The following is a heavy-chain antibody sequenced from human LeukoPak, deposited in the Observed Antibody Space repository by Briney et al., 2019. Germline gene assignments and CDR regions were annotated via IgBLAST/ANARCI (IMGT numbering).Heavy chain of an antibody. CDR1: GGSISSSSYY. Sequence: SETLSLTCTVSGGSISSSSYYWGWIRQPPGKGLEWIGSIYYSGSTYYNPSLKSRVTISVDTSENQFSLKLSSVTAADTAVYYCARDKGRAFDIWGQGTMVTVSS. CDR3: ARDKGRAFDI. J-gene: IGHJ3*02. CDR2: IYYSGST. V-gene: IGHV4-39*07.